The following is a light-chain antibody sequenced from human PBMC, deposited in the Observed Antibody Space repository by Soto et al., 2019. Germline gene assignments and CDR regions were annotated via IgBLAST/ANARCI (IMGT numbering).Light chain of an antibody. Sequence: DIQMTQSPSSLSASVGDRITITCRASQSISRYLNWYQHKPGKAPKLLINAASSLERGVPSRFSGGGSGTDFTLNISSLQPDDFATYYCQQSYSTPELTFGGGTKV. J-gene: IGKJ4*01. CDR2: AAS. CDR3: QQSYSTPELT. CDR1: QSISRY. V-gene: IGKV1-39*01.